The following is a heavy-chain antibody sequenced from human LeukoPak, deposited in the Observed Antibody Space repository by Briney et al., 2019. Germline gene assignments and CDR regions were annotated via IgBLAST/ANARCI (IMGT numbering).Heavy chain of an antibody. J-gene: IGHJ4*02. D-gene: IGHD3-22*01. CDR1: GFTFSSYW. CDR2: INSDGSST. Sequence: GGSLRLSCAASGFTFSSYWMHWVRQAPGKGLVWVSRINSDGSSTSYADSVKGRFTISRDNSKNTLYLQMNSLRAEDTAVYYCARSGGGITMIVAQARLDYWGQGTLVTVSS. V-gene: IGHV3-74*01. CDR3: ARSGGGITMIVAQARLDY.